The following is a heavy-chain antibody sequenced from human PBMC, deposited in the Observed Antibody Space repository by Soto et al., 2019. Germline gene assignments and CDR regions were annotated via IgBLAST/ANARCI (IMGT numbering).Heavy chain of an antibody. J-gene: IGHJ4*02. CDR1: GLTFSNYD. CDR2: ISGSGGST. D-gene: IGHD6-19*01. CDR3: AVPRQWLPPYY. V-gene: IGHV3-23*01. Sequence: EVQLLESGGGLVQPGGSLRLSCAASGLTFSNYDMSWVRQAAGKGLQWVSTISGSGGSTYYADSVRGRFTISRDNSKNPLYLQMNSLRAEDTAVYYCAVPRQWLPPYYWGQGTLVTVSS.